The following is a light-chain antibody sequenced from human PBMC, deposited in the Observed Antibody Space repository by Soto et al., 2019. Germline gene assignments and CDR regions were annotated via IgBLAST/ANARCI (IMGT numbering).Light chain of an antibody. V-gene: IGKV2-24*01. CDR2: QVS. CDR3: VQFAHFPRT. Sequence: DTVLTQAPLTSPVTLGQPASISCRSSQSLVYSDGNTYLSWLQQRPGQPPILLIYQVSNRFSGVPDRFSGSGAGTDFTLKISRVEADDVGVYFCVQFAHFPRTFGQGTKVEI. CDR1: QSLVYSDGNTY. J-gene: IGKJ1*01.